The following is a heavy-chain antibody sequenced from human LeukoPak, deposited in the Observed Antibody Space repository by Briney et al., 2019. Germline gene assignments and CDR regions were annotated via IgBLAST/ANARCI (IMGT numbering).Heavy chain of an antibody. CDR2: ISWDGGST. J-gene: IGHJ6*03. CDR3: AKDRSRGWFWWEVNHYYYMDV. V-gene: IGHV3-43D*03. CDR1: EFTFDDYA. D-gene: IGHD6-19*01. Sequence: LPGGSLRLSCAASEFTFDDYAMHWVRQAPGKGLEWVSLISWDGGSTHYADSVKGRFTISRDNSKNSLYLQMNSLRPEDTALYYSAKDRSRGWFWWEVNHYYYMDVWGKGTTVTVSS.